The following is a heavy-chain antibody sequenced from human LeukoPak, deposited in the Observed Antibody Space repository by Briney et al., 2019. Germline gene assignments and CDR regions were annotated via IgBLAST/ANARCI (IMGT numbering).Heavy chain of an antibody. D-gene: IGHD1-1*01. J-gene: IGHJ4*02. CDR3: AKTVLAGGYFDY. Sequence: GGSLRLSCVASGYTFTSYVMSWVRQAPGEGLEWVSVISADGVYAYYADTVKGRFTISTDNSKNTLYLQMSSLRAEDTAVYYCAKTVLAGGYFDYWGQGTLVTASS. CDR2: ISADGVYA. CDR1: GYTFTSYV. V-gene: IGHV3-23*01.